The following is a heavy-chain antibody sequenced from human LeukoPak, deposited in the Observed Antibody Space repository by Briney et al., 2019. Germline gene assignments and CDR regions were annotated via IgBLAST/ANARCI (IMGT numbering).Heavy chain of an antibody. V-gene: IGHV4-59*01. Sequence: SETLSLTCTVSGGSISSYYWSWIRQPPGKGLEWIGYIYYSGSTNYNPSLKSRVTISVDTSKNQFSLKLSSVTAADTAVYYCARPSWGVTSSPYWYFDLWGRGTLVTVSS. D-gene: IGHD2-21*02. CDR1: GGSISSYY. J-gene: IGHJ2*01. CDR3: ARPSWGVTSSPYWYFDL. CDR2: IYYSGST.